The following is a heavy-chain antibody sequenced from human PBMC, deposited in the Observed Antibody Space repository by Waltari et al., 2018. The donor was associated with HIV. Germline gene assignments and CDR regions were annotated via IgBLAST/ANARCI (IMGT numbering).Heavy chain of an antibody. V-gene: IGHV4-59*01. Sequence: QVQLQESGPGLVKPSETLSLTCTVSGGSMSSYYWSWIRQPPGKGLEWIGYIYYSGSTNYNPSLKSRVTISGDTSKNQFSLRLSSVTAADTAVYYCAGNYYDSSGYSPSNWYFDLWGRGTPVTVSS. CDR2: IYYSGST. J-gene: IGHJ2*01. CDR3: AGNYYDSSGYSPSNWYFDL. D-gene: IGHD3-22*01. CDR1: GGSMSSYY.